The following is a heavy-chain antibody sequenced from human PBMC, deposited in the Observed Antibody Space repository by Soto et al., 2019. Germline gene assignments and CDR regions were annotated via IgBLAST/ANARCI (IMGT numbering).Heavy chain of an antibody. CDR1: GFTFSSYA. CDR3: AKVGSSAWYHNSYFDY. Sequence: GGSLRLSCAASGFTFSSYAMTWVRQAPGKGLEWLSVISSTGSTYFADSVKGWFTISRDNSKNTLSLQMHSLRVDDTAVYYCAKVGSSAWYHNSYFDYWGRGTLVTVSS. J-gene: IGHJ4*02. D-gene: IGHD6-19*01. CDR2: ISSTGST. V-gene: IGHV3-23*01.